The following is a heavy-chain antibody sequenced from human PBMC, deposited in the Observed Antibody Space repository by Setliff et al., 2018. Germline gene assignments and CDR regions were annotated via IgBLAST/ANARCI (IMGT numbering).Heavy chain of an antibody. Sequence: SETLSLTCTVSGDSIARSYLYWGWIRQPPGKGLEWIATMYYSWKTFYIPSRQNRVTISVDTPKNQLSLKLSSVTAADTAIYYCARGGGSVHPNYYYFNYMDVWGKGTTVTVSS. CDR3: ARGGGSVHPNYYYFNYMDV. D-gene: IGHD1-1*01. V-gene: IGHV4-39*07. J-gene: IGHJ6*03. CDR2: MYYSWKT. CDR1: GDSIARSYLY.